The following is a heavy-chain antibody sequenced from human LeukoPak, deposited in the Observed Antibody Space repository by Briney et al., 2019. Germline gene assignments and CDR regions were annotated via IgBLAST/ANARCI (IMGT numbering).Heavy chain of an antibody. V-gene: IGHV1-2*02. J-gene: IGHJ4*02. Sequence: ASVKVSCKTSGYTFSGYYMHWVRQAPGQGLEWMGWINPNSGGTNYAQKFQGRVTMTRDTSISTAYMELSRLRSDDTAVYYCARDLSMGYIPGYWGQGTLVTVSS. D-gene: IGHD5-18*01. CDR1: GYTFSGYY. CDR2: INPNSGGT. CDR3: ARDLSMGYIPGY.